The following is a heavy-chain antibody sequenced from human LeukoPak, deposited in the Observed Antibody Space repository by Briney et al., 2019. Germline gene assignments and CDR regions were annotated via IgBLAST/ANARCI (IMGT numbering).Heavy chain of an antibody. J-gene: IGHJ3*02. D-gene: IGHD3-16*02. V-gene: IGHV3-48*02. CDR3: ARDGDTTIVNFAFDI. Sequence: GGSLRLSCGASGFTFSNYAMNWVRQAPGKGLEWVSYISSSSSTMYYADSVKGRFTISRDNAKNSLHLQLNSLRDEDTAVYYCARDGDTTIVNFAFDIWGQGTMVTVSS. CDR2: ISSSSSTM. CDR1: GFTFSNYA.